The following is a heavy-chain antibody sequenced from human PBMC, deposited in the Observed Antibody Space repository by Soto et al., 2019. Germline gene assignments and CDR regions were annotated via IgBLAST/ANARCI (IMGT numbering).Heavy chain of an antibody. CDR3: ASRASTRRDGYNLGY. D-gene: IGHD5-12*01. J-gene: IGHJ4*02. CDR2: ISSKGSYI. V-gene: IGHV3-21*01. CDR1: GFSFSAYS. Sequence: GGSLRLSCAASGFSFSAYSLNWVRQAPGKGLEWISSISSKGSYIDYADSVKGRFTISRDNAKNSLYLQMNSLRAEDTAVYYCASRASTRRDGYNLGYWGQGTLVTVSS.